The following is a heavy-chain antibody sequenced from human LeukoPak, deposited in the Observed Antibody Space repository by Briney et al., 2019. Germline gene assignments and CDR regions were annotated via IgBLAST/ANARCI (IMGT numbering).Heavy chain of an antibody. CDR2: IYYSGST. V-gene: IGHV4-39*07. CDR1: GGSISSSSYY. D-gene: IGHD1-26*01. Sequence: SETLSLTCTVSGGSISSSSYYWGWIRQPPGKGLEWIGSIYYSGSTYYNPSLKSRVTISVDTSKNQFSLKLSSVTAADTAVYYCARDFGGATTDYWGQGTLVTVSS. CDR3: ARDFGGATTDY. J-gene: IGHJ4*02.